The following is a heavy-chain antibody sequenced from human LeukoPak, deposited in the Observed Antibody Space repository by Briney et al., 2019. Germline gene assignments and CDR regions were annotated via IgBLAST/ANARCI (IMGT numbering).Heavy chain of an antibody. D-gene: IGHD3-22*01. J-gene: IGHJ4*02. CDR2: INTDGSST. Sequence: PSETLSLTCAVYGGSFSGYYWMHWVRQAPGKGLVWVSRINTDGSSTSYADSVKGRFTISRDNAKNTLYLQMNSLRAEDTAVYYCARDSYYYDSSGYYGYWGQGTLVTVSS. V-gene: IGHV3-74*01. CDR3: ARDSYYYDSSGYYGY. CDR1: GGSFSGYYW.